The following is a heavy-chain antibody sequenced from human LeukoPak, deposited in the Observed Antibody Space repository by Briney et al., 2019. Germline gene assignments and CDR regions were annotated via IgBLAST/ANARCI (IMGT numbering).Heavy chain of an antibody. CDR2: IIHIFGTA. CDR3: ARGPYYYYSSGYPYYYYYMDV. CDR1: GGTFSRYA. Sequence: GAPGKASCKPSGGTFSRYAIIWGRRAPGHGLRWLGGIIHIFGTANHAQKFQGKVTITTNESTSTAYMELSSLRSEDTAVYYCARGPYYYYSSGYPYYYYYMDVWGKGTTVTVSS. D-gene: IGHD3-22*01. J-gene: IGHJ6*03. V-gene: IGHV1-69*05.